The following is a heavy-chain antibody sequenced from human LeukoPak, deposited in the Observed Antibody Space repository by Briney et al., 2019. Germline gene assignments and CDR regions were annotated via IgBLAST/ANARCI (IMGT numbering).Heavy chain of an antibody. D-gene: IGHD6-13*01. Sequence: GGSLTLSCAASGFAFSSFGMHWVRQAPGRGLEWVAVIWYDGTNKYYADSVKGRFTITRDNSKNTLYVQMNSLRGEDTAVYYCAKDYGPKQLVFLDSWGQGTLVTVSS. CDR3: AKDYGPKQLVFLDS. J-gene: IGHJ4*02. CDR1: GFAFSSFG. CDR2: IWYDGTNK. V-gene: IGHV3-33*03.